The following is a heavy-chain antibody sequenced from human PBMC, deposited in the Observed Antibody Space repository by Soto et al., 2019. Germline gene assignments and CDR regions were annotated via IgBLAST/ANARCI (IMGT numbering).Heavy chain of an antibody. D-gene: IGHD3-22*01. V-gene: IGHV3-23*04. CDR2: ISGSGGST. CDR3: ASYFYDNSGYYHYFDD. J-gene: IGHJ4*02. Sequence: VQLVESGGGLVQPGGSLRVSCAASGFTFTSYGMSWVRQAPGKGLEWVSAISGSGGSTYYADSVKGRFTISRDNSKNTLYLQMNSLRAEDTASYYCASYFYDNSGYYHYFDDWGQGTLVTVSS. CDR1: GFTFTSYG.